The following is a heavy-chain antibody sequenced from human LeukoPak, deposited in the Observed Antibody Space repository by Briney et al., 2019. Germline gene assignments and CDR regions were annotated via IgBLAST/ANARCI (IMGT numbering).Heavy chain of an antibody. J-gene: IGHJ4*02. CDR2: ISGSGGNT. D-gene: IGHD3-9*01. CDR3: ARDGHYDILTGYVVGYFDY. V-gene: IGHV3-23*01. Sequence: GGSLRLSCAASGFIFSNYAMSWVRQAPGKGLEWVSDISGSGGNTYYADSVKGRFTISRDNSKNTLYLQMNSLRVEDTAVYYCARDGHYDILTGYVVGYFDYWGQGTLVTVSS. CDR1: GFIFSNYA.